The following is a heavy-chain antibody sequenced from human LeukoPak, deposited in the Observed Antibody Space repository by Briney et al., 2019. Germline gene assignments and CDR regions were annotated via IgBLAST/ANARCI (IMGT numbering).Heavy chain of an antibody. CDR2: INPNSGGT. V-gene: IGHV1-2*06. CDR1: GYTFTGYY. Sequence: GASVKVSCKASGYTFTGYYMHWVRQAPGQGLEWMGRINPNSGGTNHAQKFQGRVTMTRDTSISTAYMELSRLRSDDTAVYYCARGYCTNGVCRTFDIWGQGTLVTVSS. J-gene: IGHJ4*02. D-gene: IGHD2-8*01. CDR3: ARGYCTNGVCRTFDI.